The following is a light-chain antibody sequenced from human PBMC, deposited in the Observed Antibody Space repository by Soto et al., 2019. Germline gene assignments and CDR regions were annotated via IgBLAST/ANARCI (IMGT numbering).Light chain of an antibody. V-gene: IGKV3-15*01. CDR3: QQYKKWPRT. CDR2: GVS. J-gene: IGKJ1*01. CDR1: QSVSTN. Sequence: EVVLTQSPATLSVSPGERATLSCWASQSVSTNLAWYQQKPGQPPRLLMIGVSTRATGIPARFSGSGSGTEFTLTISSLQSEAFAVYYCQQYKKWPRTFGQGT.